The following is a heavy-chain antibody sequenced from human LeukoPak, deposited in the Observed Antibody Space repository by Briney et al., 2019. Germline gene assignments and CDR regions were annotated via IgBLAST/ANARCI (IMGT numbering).Heavy chain of an antibody. CDR1: GGSVSSGSCY. J-gene: IGHJ4*02. Sequence: SETLSLTCTVSGGSVSSGSCYWSWIRQPPGKGLEWIGYIYYSGSTNYNPSLKSRVTISVDTSKNQFSLKLSSVTAADTAVYYCARVDSSGYLGYWGQGTLVTVSS. V-gene: IGHV4-61*01. CDR3: ARVDSSGYLGY. D-gene: IGHD3-22*01. CDR2: IYYSGST.